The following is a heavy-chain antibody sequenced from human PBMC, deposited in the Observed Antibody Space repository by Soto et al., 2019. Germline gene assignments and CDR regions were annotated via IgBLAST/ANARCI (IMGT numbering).Heavy chain of an antibody. CDR3: ARTLYYYDSSGYYDY. Sequence: SETLSLTCTVSGGSISSYYWSWIRQPPGKGLEWIGYIYYSGSTNYNPSLKSRVTIAVDTSKNQFSLKLSSVTAADTAVYYCARTLYYYDSSGYYDYWGQGTLVTVSS. J-gene: IGHJ4*02. CDR2: IYYSGST. CDR1: GGSISSYY. V-gene: IGHV4-59*01. D-gene: IGHD3-22*01.